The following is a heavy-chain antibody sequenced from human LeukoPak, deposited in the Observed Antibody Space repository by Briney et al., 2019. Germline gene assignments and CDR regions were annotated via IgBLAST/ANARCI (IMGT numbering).Heavy chain of an antibody. CDR3: ARVPSSSFVGLEYWFDP. D-gene: IGHD6-13*01. V-gene: IGHV3-20*04. CDR2: INWNGGST. J-gene: IGHJ5*02. Sequence: GGSLRLSCAASGFTFDDYGMSWVRQAPGKGLEWVSGINWNGGSTGYADSVKGRFTISRDNAKNSLYLQMNSLRAEDTALYYCARVPSSSFVGLEYWFDPWGQGTLVTVSS. CDR1: GFTFDDYG.